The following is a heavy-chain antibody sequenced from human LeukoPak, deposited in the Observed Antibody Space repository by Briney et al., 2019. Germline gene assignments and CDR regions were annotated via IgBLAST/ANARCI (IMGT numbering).Heavy chain of an antibody. D-gene: IGHD3-10*01. CDR1: GFSLNTNGVG. Sequence: SGPTLVNPTQTLTLTCTFSGFSLNTNGVGVGWIRQPPGKALEWLALIYWSDDKRYSPSLRSRLTISKDTSNNQVLLTMTNMDPVATATYYCAHRGMLRGLVISFDYWGQGTLVTVSS. CDR2: IYWSDDK. V-gene: IGHV2-5*01. CDR3: AHRGMLRGLVISFDY. J-gene: IGHJ4*02.